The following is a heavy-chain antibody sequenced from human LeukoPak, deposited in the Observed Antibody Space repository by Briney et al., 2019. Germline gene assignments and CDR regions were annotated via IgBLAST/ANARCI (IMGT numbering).Heavy chain of an antibody. D-gene: IGHD3-3*01. CDR3: ARDEAIFGAGYYYGMDV. V-gene: IGHV4-30-2*01. Sequence: LRLSCAASGFTFSSYAMSWVRQAPGKGLEWIGYIYHSGSTYYNPSLKSRVTISVDRSKNQFSLKLSSVTAADTAVYYCARDEAIFGAGYYYGMDVWGQGTTVTVSS. J-gene: IGHJ6*02. CDR1: GFTFSSYA. CDR2: IYHSGST.